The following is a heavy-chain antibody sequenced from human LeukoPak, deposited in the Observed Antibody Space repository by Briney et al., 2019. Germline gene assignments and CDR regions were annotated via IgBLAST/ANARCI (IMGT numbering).Heavy chain of an antibody. J-gene: IGHJ4*02. V-gene: IGHV4-34*01. CDR1: GGSFSGYY. D-gene: IGHD3-10*01. CDR2: INHSGST. Sequence: SETLSLTCAVYGGSFSGYYWSWIRQPPGKGLEWIGEINHSGSTNYNPSLKSRVTISVDTSKNQFSLKLSSVTAADTAAYYCARARGITMVRGVTKGYFDYWGQGTLVTVSS. CDR3: ARARGITMVRGVTKGYFDY.